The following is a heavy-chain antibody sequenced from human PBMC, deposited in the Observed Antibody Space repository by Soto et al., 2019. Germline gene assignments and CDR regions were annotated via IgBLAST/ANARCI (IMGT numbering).Heavy chain of an antibody. CDR3: AKANYYDSSGYYFWTLAN. CDR1: GFTFDDYT. J-gene: IGHJ4*02. CDR2: ISWDGGST. D-gene: IGHD3-22*01. Sequence: GESLKISCAASGFTFDDYTMHWVRQAPGKGLEWVSLISWDGGSTYYADSVKGRFTISRDNSKNSLYLQMNSLRTEDTALYYCAKANYYDSSGYYFWTLANWGQGTLVTVSS. V-gene: IGHV3-43*01.